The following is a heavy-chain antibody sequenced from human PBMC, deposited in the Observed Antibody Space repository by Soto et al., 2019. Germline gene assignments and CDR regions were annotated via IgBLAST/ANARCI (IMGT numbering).Heavy chain of an antibody. J-gene: IGHJ4*02. CDR3: ARNRYGGYDFDF. CDR2: VSHSGST. V-gene: IGHV4-4*02. Sequence: QVQLQESGPGLVKPSGTLSLTCAVSCGSITSSNWWSWVRQPPGKGLEWIGEVSHSGSTNYIPSLKSRVTISVDKSRNQFSLRLNSVTAADTAVYYCARNRYGGYDFDFWGQGTLVTVSS. D-gene: IGHD5-12*01. CDR1: CGSITSSNW.